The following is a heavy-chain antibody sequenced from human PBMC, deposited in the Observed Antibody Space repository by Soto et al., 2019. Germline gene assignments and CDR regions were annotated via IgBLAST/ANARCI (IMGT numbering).Heavy chain of an antibody. Sequence: QVQLVESGGGLVKPGGSLRLSCAASGFTFSDYYMSWIRQAPGKGLEWVSYISSSSSYTNYADSVKGRFTISRDNAKNSLYLQMNSLRAEDTAVYYCARIENTYWAFDYWGQGTLVTVSS. CDR3: ARIENTYWAFDY. D-gene: IGHD2-15*01. V-gene: IGHV3-11*06. J-gene: IGHJ4*02. CDR2: ISSSSSYT. CDR1: GFTFSDYY.